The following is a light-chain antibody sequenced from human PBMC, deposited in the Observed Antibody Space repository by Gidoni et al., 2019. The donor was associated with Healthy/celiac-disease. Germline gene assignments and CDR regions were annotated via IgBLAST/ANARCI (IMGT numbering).Light chain of an antibody. Sequence: DIQLTQSPSTLSASVGDRVTSTCRASQSISSRLDCYKQKPGKAPKLLIYNASSLESGVQSRFSGSGYGRECTLTIRSRQPDDFATYYCQQYNSISKTFGRGTKVEIK. CDR2: NAS. CDR3: QQYNSISKT. CDR1: QSISSR. V-gene: IGKV1-5*03. J-gene: IGKJ1*01.